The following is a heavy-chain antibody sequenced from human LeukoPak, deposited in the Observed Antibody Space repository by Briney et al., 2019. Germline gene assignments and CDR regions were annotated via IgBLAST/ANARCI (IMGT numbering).Heavy chain of an antibody. CDR2: IYYSGST. D-gene: IGHD5-18*01. J-gene: IGHJ4*02. CDR3: ARGASGYSYG. CDR1: GGSTSSYY. V-gene: IGHV4-59*01. Sequence: SETLSLTCTVSGGSTSSYYWSWIRQPPGKGLEWIGYIYYSGSTNYNPSLKSRVTISIDTSKNQFSLNLSSVTAADTAVYYCARGASGYSYGWGQGTLVTVSS.